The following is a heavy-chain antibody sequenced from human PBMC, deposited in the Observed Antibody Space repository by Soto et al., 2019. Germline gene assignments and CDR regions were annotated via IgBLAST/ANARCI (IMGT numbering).Heavy chain of an antibody. D-gene: IGHD6-6*01. CDR3: ARGRRGSSSSAPFSADY. V-gene: IGHV3-7*01. J-gene: IGHJ4*02. CDR1: GFTFSSYW. Sequence: GGSLRLSCAASGFTFSSYWMSWVRQAPGKGLEWVANIKQDGSEKYYVDSVKGRFTISRDNAKNSLYLQMNSLRAEDTAVYYCARGRRGSSSSAPFSADYWGQGTLVTVSS. CDR2: IKQDGSEK.